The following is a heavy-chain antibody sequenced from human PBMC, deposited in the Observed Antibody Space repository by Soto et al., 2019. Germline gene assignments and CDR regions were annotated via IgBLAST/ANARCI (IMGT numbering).Heavy chain of an antibody. J-gene: IGHJ4*02. V-gene: IGHV3-30*18. CDR1: GFTFISYG. D-gene: IGHD1-7*01. CDR3: AKDITGTTGYFDY. Sequence: SLRLSCAASGFTFISYGMHWVRQAPGQGLEWLAVMSYDGRDKYYADSVRGRFTISRDNSKNSLYLQMNSLRAEDTALYYCAKDITGTTGYFDYWGQGTLVTVSS. CDR2: MSYDGRDK.